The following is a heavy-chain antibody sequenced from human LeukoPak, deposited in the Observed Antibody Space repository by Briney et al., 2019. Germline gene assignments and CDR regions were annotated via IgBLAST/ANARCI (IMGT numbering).Heavy chain of an antibody. Sequence: PSETLSLTCAVYGGSYSGYYWSWIRQPPGKGLEWIGEINHSGSTNYNPSLKSRVTISVDTSKNQFSLKLSSVTAADTAVYYCARGTMTTVTYYFDYWGQGTLVTVSS. V-gene: IGHV4-34*01. CDR1: GGSYSGYY. D-gene: IGHD4-17*01. J-gene: IGHJ4*02. CDR3: ARGTMTTVTYYFDY. CDR2: INHSGST.